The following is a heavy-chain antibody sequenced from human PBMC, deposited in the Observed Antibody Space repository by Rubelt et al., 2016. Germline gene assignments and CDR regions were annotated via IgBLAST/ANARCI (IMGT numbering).Heavy chain of an antibody. V-gene: IGHV4-39*01. Sequence: QLQLQESGPGLVKPSETLSLACTVSGGSISSSNYWGWVRQSPGKGLEWIATVYYSGDTYFKSSLKSRVSISLDPSKNQVSRKLTSAPAADTAVYSGARHSPALYWWFYLWGRGTLVVVSS. J-gene: IGHJ2*01. CDR2: VYYSGDT. D-gene: IGHD6-25*01. CDR1: GGSISSSNY. CDR3: ARHSPALYWWFYL.